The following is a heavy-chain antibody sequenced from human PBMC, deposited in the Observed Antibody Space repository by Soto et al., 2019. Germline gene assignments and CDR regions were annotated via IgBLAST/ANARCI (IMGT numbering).Heavy chain of an antibody. Sequence: EVQLLESGGGLVRPGGSLRLSCAASGFTFDSYAMNWVRQAPGKGLEWVSTISGSGDYTYYTDSVKGRFTISRDNSKNTTYLQMNSLRAEDTAIYYCAKNRGLQYYFDYWGQGTLVTVSS. V-gene: IGHV3-23*01. CDR1: GFTFDSYA. CDR2: ISGSGDYT. J-gene: IGHJ4*02. CDR3: AKNRGLQYYFDY.